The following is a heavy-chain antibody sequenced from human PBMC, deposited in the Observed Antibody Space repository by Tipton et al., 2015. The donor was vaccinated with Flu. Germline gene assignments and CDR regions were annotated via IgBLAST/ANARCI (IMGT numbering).Heavy chain of an antibody. Sequence: TLSLTCSVSGDSPGSSYYWAWIRQPPGRGLEWIGNIHTSAGTYYNLSLKSRVTISVDTAKNQFSQRLSSVTAADTAVYYCAGSTYYYGSGSSDYWGQGTLVTVFS. CDR3: AGSTYYYGSGSSDY. D-gene: IGHD3-10*01. V-gene: IGHV4-38-2*01. CDR1: GDSPGSSYY. J-gene: IGHJ4*02. CDR2: IHTSAGT.